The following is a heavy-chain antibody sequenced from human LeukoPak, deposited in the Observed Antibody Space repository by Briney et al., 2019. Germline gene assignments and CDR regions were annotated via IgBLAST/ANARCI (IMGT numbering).Heavy chain of an antibody. D-gene: IGHD6-19*01. Sequence: SGGSLRLSCAASGFTFSSYAMSWVRQAPGKGLEWVSAISGSGGSTYYADSVKGRFTISRDNSKNTLYLQMNSLRAEDTAVYYCAKDSSSGWYGPVHNYFDYWGQGTLVTVSS. V-gene: IGHV3-23*01. CDR3: AKDSSSGWYGPVHNYFDY. CDR1: GFTFSSYA. J-gene: IGHJ4*02. CDR2: ISGSGGST.